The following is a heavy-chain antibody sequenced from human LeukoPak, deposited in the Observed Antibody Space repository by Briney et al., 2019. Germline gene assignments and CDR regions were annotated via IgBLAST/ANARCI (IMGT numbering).Heavy chain of an antibody. CDR2: IIPIFGTA. Sequence: SVKVSCKASGGTFSSYAISWVRQAPGQGLEWMGGIIPIFGTASYAQKFQGRVTITTDESTSTAYMELSSLRSEDTAVYYCARVRFIGRIQLWLGPDDYYYMDVWGKGTTVTVSS. D-gene: IGHD5-18*01. V-gene: IGHV1-69*05. CDR1: GGTFSSYA. CDR3: ARVRFIGRIQLWLGPDDYYYMDV. J-gene: IGHJ6*03.